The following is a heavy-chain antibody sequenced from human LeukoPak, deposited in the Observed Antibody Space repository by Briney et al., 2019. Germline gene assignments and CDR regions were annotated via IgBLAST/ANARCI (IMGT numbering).Heavy chain of an antibody. CDR2: IYYSGST. CDR1: GGSIISSDYH. V-gene: IGHV4-39*01. Sequence: SETLSLTCTVSGGSIISSDYHWGWVRQPPGTGLEWIGHIYYSGSTYYNPSLKSRVTISVDTSKNQFSLKLSSVTAADTAVYYCARGSSSSSLIDYWGQGTLVTVSS. CDR3: ARGSSSSSLIDY. J-gene: IGHJ4*02. D-gene: IGHD6-13*01.